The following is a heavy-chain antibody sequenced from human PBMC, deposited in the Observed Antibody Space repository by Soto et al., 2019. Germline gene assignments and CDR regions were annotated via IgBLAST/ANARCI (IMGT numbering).Heavy chain of an antibody. CDR2: IFTGGTT. V-gene: IGHV3-53*01. CDR1: GFTFTGNY. Sequence: PXESLSLSCAASGFTFTGNYMSWVRQAPGKGLEWVSLIFTGGTTYYADSVKGRFTISRDNSKNTLYLQMNSLRAEDTAVYYCAGQTYKLRHSSYYAMDVWGQGTTVTVSS. CDR3: AGQTYKLRHSSYYAMDV. J-gene: IGHJ6*02. D-gene: IGHD2-2*01.